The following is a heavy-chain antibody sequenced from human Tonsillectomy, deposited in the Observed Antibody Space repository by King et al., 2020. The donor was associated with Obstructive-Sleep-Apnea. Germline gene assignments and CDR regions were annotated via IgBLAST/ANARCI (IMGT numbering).Heavy chain of an antibody. CDR2: ISYDGSNK. D-gene: IGHD3-9*01. CDR1: GFTFSSYA. Sequence: VQLVESGGGVVQPGRSLRLSCAASGFTFSSYAMHWVRQAPGKGLEWVAVISYDGSNKYYADSVKGRFTISRDNSKNTLYLQMNSLRAEDTAVYYCARAEYDILTGYYNFRGLDYWGQGTLVTVSS. CDR3: ARAEYDILTGYYNFRGLDY. J-gene: IGHJ4*02. V-gene: IGHV3-30*04.